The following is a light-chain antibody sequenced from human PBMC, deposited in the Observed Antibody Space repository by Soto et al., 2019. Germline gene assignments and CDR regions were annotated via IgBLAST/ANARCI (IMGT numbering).Light chain of an antibody. J-gene: IGKJ5*01. V-gene: IGKV3-20*01. CDR1: QSVRSTS. CDR2: GAS. Sequence: DIVLTQSPGTLSLSPGARVPLSCRARQSVRSTSLAWYQQKPGQAPRLLIYGASSRATGIPDRFSGGGSGTDFTLTISRLEPEDFAVYYCQHYGSSPPITFGQGTRLEIK. CDR3: QHYGSSPPIT.